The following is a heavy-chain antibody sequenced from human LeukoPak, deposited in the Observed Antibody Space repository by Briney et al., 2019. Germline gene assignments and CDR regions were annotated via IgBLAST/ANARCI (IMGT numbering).Heavy chain of an antibody. V-gene: IGHV1-18*01. D-gene: IGHD6-19*01. CDR1: GYTFTSYD. J-gene: IGHJ4*02. CDR3: ARAPVGQWLFPFDY. Sequence: GASVTVSCKASGYTFTSYDINWVRQAPGQGLEWMRWISAYNGNTNYAQKLQGRVTMTRDTSTSTVYMELSSLRSEDTAVYYCARAPVGQWLFPFDYGGQGTLVTVSS. CDR2: ISAYNGNT.